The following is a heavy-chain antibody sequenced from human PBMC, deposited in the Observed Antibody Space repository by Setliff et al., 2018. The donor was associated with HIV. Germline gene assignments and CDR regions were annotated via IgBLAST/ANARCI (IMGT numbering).Heavy chain of an antibody. CDR3: ASGSGYCTKGDCYIGVHRTPDKYYFDS. V-gene: IGHV4-61*10. Sequence: SETLSLTCTVSGDSISSGSHYWSWIRQPAGKGLEWIGYIFYSGTTNYNPSLKSRVTISVDTSKNQFSLKLSSVTAADTAVYYCASGSGYCTKGDCYIGVHRTPDKYYFDSWGQGTLVTVSS. CDR1: GDSISSGSHY. D-gene: IGHD2-8*01. CDR2: IFYSGTT. J-gene: IGHJ4*02.